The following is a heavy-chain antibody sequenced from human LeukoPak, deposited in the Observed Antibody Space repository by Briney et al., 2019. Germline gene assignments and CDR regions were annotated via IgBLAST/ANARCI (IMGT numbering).Heavy chain of an antibody. V-gene: IGHV4-34*01. CDR3: ARIAKMATKLVDPTRGYFDY. D-gene: IGHD5-24*01. CDR1: GGSFSGYY. J-gene: IGHJ4*02. CDR2: INHSGST. Sequence: SETLSLTCAVYGGSFSGYYWSWIRQPPGKGLEWIGEINHSGSTNYNPSLKSRVTISVDTSKNQFSLKLSSMTAADTAVYYCARIAKMATKLVDPTRGYFDYWGQGTLVTVSS.